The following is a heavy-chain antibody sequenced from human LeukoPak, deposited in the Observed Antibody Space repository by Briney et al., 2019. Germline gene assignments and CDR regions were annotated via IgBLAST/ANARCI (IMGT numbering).Heavy chain of an antibody. V-gene: IGHV3-33*03. CDR3: AKDDDRGFDYTNSLDY. J-gene: IGHJ1*01. Sequence: PGGSLRLSCAASGFTFSSYAVHWVRQAPGKGLEWVAAICSGGSNKYYADSVKGRFAISRDKSKNTRFLQMKSLRAEDTAGYYYAKDDDRGFDYTNSLDYWGQGTLVPVSS. D-gene: IGHD4-11*01. CDR2: ICSGGSNK. CDR1: GFTFSSYA.